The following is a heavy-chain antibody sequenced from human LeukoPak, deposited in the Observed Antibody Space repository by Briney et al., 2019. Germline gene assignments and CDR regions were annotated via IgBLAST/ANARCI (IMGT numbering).Heavy chain of an antibody. V-gene: IGHV1-18*01. D-gene: IGHD6-19*01. CDR3: ARDRAGNDASDI. Sequence: ASVKVSCKASGYTFPSYAISWVRQAPGQGLEWMGWISTYNGNTNYAQKFQDRVTMTTDIPTSTAYMELRSLRSDDTAVYYCARDRAGNDASDIWGQGTMVTVSS. CDR1: GYTFPSYA. J-gene: IGHJ3*02. CDR2: ISTYNGNT.